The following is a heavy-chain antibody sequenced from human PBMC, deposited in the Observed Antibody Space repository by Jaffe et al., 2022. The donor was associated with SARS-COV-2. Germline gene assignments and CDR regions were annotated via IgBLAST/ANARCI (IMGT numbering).Heavy chain of an antibody. V-gene: IGHV3-23*04. CDR2: ISGSSSST. Sequence: EVQLVESGGGLVQPGGSLRLSCAASGFTFSSYAMSWVRQAPGKGLEWVSAISGSSSSTYYADSVKGRFTISRDNSKNTLYLQMNSPRAEDTAVYYCAKDHHLCSGNICYSGYFDYYYMDVWGKGTTVTVSS. CDR3: AKDHHLCSGNICYSGYFDYYYMDV. J-gene: IGHJ6*03. D-gene: IGHD2-15*01. CDR1: GFTFSSYA.